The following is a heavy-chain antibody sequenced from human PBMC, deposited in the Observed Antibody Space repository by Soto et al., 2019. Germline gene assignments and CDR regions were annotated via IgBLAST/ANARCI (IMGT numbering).Heavy chain of an antibody. CDR1: GGSISSYY. J-gene: IGHJ3*01. V-gene: IGHV4-59*01. CDR2: IYYSGST. Sequence: VPCTVSGGSISSYYWSWIRQPPGKGLEWIGYIYYSGSTNYNPSLKSRVTIAVDTSKNQFSLKLSSVTAADTAVYYCAREPEAFDFCARGTMVIGSS. CDR3: AREPEAFDF.